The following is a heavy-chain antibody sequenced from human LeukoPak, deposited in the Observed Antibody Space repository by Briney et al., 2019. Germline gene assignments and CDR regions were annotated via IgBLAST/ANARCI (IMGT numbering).Heavy chain of an antibody. Sequence: SETLSLTCTVSGGSISSYYWSWIRQPPGKGLEWIGYIYYSGSTNYNPSLKSRVTISVDTSKNQFSLKLSSVTAADTAVYYCARECSGGSCSPTDAFDIWGQGTMVTVS. CDR1: GGSISSYY. V-gene: IGHV4-59*01. D-gene: IGHD2-15*01. J-gene: IGHJ3*02. CDR3: ARECSGGSCSPTDAFDI. CDR2: IYYSGST.